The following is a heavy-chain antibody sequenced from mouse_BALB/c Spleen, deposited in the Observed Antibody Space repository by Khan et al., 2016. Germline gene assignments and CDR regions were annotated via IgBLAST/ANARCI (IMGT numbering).Heavy chain of an antibody. CDR1: GYTFTNYG. CDR3: ARDRYYYGSSRYFDV. J-gene: IGHJ1*01. D-gene: IGHD1-1*01. Sequence: QIQLVQSGPELKRPGKTVKISCKASGYTFTNYGINWVKQAPGKGLKWMGWINTYSGESTYADDFKGRFAFSLETSANTAYLQINNLKNEDTATYCCARDRYYYGSSRYFDVWGAGTTFNVSS. CDR2: INTYSGES. V-gene: IGHV9-3-1*01.